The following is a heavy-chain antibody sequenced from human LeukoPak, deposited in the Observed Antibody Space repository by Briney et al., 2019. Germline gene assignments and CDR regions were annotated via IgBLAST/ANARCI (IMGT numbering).Heavy chain of an antibody. CDR3: ARELKVGNTGYYFDY. CDR2: MSHSGST. CDR1: GYSISSGYH. D-gene: IGHD1-7*01. V-gene: IGHV4-38-2*01. Sequence: SETLSLTCGVSGYSISSGYHWGWIRQPTGRGPEWIGSMSHSGSTYYNPSLKSRVTISVDTSKNQFSLKLNSVTAADTAVYFCARELKVGNTGYYFDYWGQGTLVTVSS. J-gene: IGHJ4*02.